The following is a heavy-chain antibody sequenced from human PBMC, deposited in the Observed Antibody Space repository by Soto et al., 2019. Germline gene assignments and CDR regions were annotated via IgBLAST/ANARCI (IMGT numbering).Heavy chain of an antibody. J-gene: IGHJ4*02. CDR3: ARIRRWSYDSSGYYSD. CDR1: GFSLSTGGMC. CDR2: IDWGDDK. Sequence: SGPTLVNPTQTLTLTCTFSGFSLSTGGMCVSWIRQPPGKALEWLALIDWGDDKYYNTSLKARLTISKDTSKNQVVLTMTNMDPVDTATYYCARIRRWSYDSSGYYSDWGQGTQVTVSS. V-gene: IGHV2-70*13. D-gene: IGHD3-22*01.